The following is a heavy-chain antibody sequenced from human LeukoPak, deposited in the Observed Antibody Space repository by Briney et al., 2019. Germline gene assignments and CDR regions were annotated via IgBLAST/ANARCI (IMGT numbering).Heavy chain of an antibody. J-gene: IGHJ4*02. CDR3: ARDFGWISGLDY. D-gene: IGHD2-2*03. V-gene: IGHV3-30-3*01. CDR2: ISYDGSNK. Sequence: GGSLRLSCAAFGFTFSSYAMHWVRQAPGEGLEWVVVISYDGSNKYYADSVKGRFTISRDNSKNTLFLQMNSLRGEDTAVYYCARDFGWISGLDYWGQGTLVIVSS. CDR1: GFTFSSYA.